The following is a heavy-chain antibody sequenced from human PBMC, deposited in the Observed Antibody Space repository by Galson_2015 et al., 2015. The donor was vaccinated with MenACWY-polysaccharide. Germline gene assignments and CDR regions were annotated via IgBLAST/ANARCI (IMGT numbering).Heavy chain of an antibody. V-gene: IGHV4-31*03. CDR3: ARGVYCGDDCYSGTDY. D-gene: IGHD2-21*02. Sequence: TLSLTCSVSGASVSYGVISHWTWIRQLPGKGLEWIGFILGSGSTFYNPSLRSRVSISRDTSKNQFSLTLSSVTGADTAVYYCARGVYCGDDCYSGTDYWGQGTLVTVSS. J-gene: IGHJ4*02. CDR2: ILGSGST. CDR1: GASVSYGVISH.